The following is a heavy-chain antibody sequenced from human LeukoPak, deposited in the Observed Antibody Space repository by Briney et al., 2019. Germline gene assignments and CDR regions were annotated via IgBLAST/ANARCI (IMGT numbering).Heavy chain of an antibody. CDR1: GGSISSYY. CDR2: IYYSGST. Sequence: PSETLSLTCTVSGGSISSYYWSWIRQPPGKGLEWIGYIYYSGSTNYNPSLKSRVTISVDTSKNQFSLKLSSVTAADTAVYYCARERRYCTNGVCYSHYWYFDLWGRGTLVTVSS. CDR3: ARERRYCTNGVCYSHYWYFDL. D-gene: IGHD2-8*01. J-gene: IGHJ2*01. V-gene: IGHV4-59*01.